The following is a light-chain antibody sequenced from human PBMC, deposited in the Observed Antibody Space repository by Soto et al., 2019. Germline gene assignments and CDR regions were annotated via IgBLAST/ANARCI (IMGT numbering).Light chain of an antibody. Sequence: DIVLTRSPGTLSLSPGERATLSCRASQSVSSSYLAWYQQKPGQAPRLLIYDASNRATGIPDRFSGSGSGTDFTLTISRLEPEDFAVYYCQQRSNWPGTFGQGTKVDIK. J-gene: IGKJ1*01. CDR2: DAS. CDR1: QSVSSSY. CDR3: QQRSNWPGT. V-gene: IGKV3D-20*02.